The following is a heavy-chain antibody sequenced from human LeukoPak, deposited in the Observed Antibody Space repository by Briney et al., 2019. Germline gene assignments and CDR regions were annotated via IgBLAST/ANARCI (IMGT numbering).Heavy chain of an antibody. J-gene: IGHJ4*02. CDR1: GGSISSGSYY. V-gene: IGHV4-61*02. CDR2: IYTSGST. CDR3: ATGRVRYFDWLLNPDY. Sequence: SETLSLTCTVSGGSISSGSYYWSWIRQPAGTGLEWIGRIYTSGSTNYNPSLKSRVTISVDTSKNQFSLKLSSVTAADTAVYYCATGRVRYFDWLLNPDYWGQGTLVTVSS. D-gene: IGHD3-9*01.